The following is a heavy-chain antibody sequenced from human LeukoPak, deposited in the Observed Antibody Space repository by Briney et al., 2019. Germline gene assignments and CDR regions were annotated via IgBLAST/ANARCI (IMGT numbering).Heavy chain of an antibody. CDR2: IIPILGIA. V-gene: IGHV1-69*04. J-gene: IGHJ4*02. CDR1: GGTFSSYA. Sequence: SVKVSCKASGGTFSSYAISWVRQAPGQGLEWMGRIIPILGIANYAQKFQGRVTITADKSTSTAYMELSSLRSEDTAVYYCARVHPKYYFDYWGQGTLVTVSS. CDR3: ARVHPKYYFDY.